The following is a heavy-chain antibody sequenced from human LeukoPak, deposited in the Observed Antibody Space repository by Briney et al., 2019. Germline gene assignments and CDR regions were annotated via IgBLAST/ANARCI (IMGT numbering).Heavy chain of an antibody. CDR2: INPNSGGT. J-gene: IGHJ5*02. CDR1: GYTFTGYY. V-gene: IGHV1-2*06. D-gene: IGHD3-22*01. Sequence: GASVKVSCKASGYTFTGYYMHWVRRAPGQGLEWMGRINPNSGGTNYAQKFQGRVTMTRDTSISTAYMELSRLRSDDTAVYYCARVRHSTYYYDSSGYYPNWFDPWGQGTPVTVSS. CDR3: ARVRHSTYYYDSSGYYPNWFDP.